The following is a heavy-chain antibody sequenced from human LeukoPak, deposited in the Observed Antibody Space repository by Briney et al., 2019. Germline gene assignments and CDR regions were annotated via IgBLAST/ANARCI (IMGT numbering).Heavy chain of an antibody. Sequence: GGSLRLSCAASGFTFSSYAMHWVRQAPGKGLEWVAVISYDGSNKYYADSVKGRFTISRENSKNTLYLQMNSLRAEDTAVYYCARELSPYNWNYGFDYWGQGTLVTVSS. V-gene: IGHV3-30*01. D-gene: IGHD1-7*01. CDR1: GFTFSSYA. CDR3: ARELSPYNWNYGFDY. J-gene: IGHJ4*02. CDR2: ISYDGSNK.